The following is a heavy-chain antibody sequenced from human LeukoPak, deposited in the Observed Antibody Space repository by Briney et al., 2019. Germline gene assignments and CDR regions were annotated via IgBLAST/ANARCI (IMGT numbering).Heavy chain of an antibody. CDR3: ARQGSPYYGSGSYYKKANQYFDY. Sequence: SETLSLTCTVSGGSISSSSYYWGWIRQPPGKGLEWIGTIYYSGSTYYNPSLKSRVTISVDTSKNQFSLKLSSVTAADTAVYYCARQGSPYYGSGSYYKKANQYFDYWGQGALVTVSS. CDR1: GGSISSSSYY. D-gene: IGHD3-10*01. CDR2: IYYSGST. J-gene: IGHJ4*02. V-gene: IGHV4-39*01.